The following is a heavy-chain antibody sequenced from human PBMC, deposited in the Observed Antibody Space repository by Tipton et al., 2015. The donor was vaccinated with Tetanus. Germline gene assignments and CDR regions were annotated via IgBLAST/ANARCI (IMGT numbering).Heavy chain of an antibody. CDR1: GGSISSGGYY. CDR2: IYYSGST. V-gene: IGHV4-31*03. J-gene: IGHJ4*02. D-gene: IGHD6-6*01. CDR3: ARDQARGARGWNYFDC. Sequence: TLSLTCTVSGGSISSGGYYWSCIRQHPGKGLEWIGDIYYSGSTYYNPSLKSRVTISVDTSKNQFSLKLNSVTAADTAVYYCARDQARGARGWNYFDCWGQGTLVTVSS.